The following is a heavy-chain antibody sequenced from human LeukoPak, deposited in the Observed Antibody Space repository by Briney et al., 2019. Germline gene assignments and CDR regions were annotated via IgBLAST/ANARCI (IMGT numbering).Heavy chain of an antibody. D-gene: IGHD3-9*01. J-gene: IGHJ6*02. CDR1: GFTFSNYA. CDR2: ISASGAGT. V-gene: IGHV3-23*01. Sequence: GGSLRLSCAVSGFTFSNYAMTWVRQAPGKGLEWVSGISASGAGTYYADSVKGRFTISRDNSKNTLFLQMNSLRAEDTAIYFCAKDQRYWAVWGQGTTVTVSS. CDR3: AKDQRYWAV.